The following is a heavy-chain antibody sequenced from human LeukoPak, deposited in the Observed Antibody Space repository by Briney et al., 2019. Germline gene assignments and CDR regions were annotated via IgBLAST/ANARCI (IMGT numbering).Heavy chain of an antibody. CDR2: INHSGST. D-gene: IGHD3-9*01. CDR3: ARIRRHFDWLAPRTYYFDY. V-gene: IGHV4-34*01. CDR1: GGSFSGYY. J-gene: IGHJ4*02. Sequence: PSETLSLTCAVYGGSFSGYYWSWIRQPPGKGLEWIGEINHSGSTNYNPSLKSRVTISVDTSKNQFSLKLSSVTAADTAVYYCARIRRHFDWLAPRTYYFDYWGQGTLVTVSS.